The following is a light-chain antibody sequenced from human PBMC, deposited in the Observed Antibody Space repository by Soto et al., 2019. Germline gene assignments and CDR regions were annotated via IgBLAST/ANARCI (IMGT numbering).Light chain of an antibody. Sequence: IQLTQYQSSLSASVGDRVTITCRASQGISSYLAWYQQKPGKAPKLLIYAASTLQSGVPSRFSGSGSGTDFTLTISSLEPEDFAVYFCQQYDSTLWTFGHGTIVDIK. CDR1: QGISSY. V-gene: IGKV1-9*01. CDR3: QQYDSTLWT. CDR2: AAS. J-gene: IGKJ1*01.